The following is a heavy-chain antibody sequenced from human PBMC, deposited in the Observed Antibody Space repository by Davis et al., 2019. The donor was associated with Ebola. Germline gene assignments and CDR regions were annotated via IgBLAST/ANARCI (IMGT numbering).Heavy chain of an antibody. D-gene: IGHD3-16*02. CDR1: GFTFSSYA. J-gene: IGHJ4*02. V-gene: IGHV3-48*03. CDR2: ISSSGSTI. CDR3: ARGDRDDYVWGSYRRYFDY. Sequence: PGGSLRLSCAASGFTFSSYAMNWVRQAPGKGLEWISYISSSGSTIYYADSVKGRFTISRDNAKNSLYLQMNSLKAEDKAVYYCARGDRDDYVWGSYRRYFDYGGQGTLVTVSS.